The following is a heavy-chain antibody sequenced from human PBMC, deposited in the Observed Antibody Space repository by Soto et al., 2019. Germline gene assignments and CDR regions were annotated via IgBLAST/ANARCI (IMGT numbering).Heavy chain of an antibody. CDR1: GFTFDDYA. Sequence: LRLSCAASGFTFDDYAMHWVRQAPGKGLEWVSGISWNSGSIGYADSVKGRFTISRDNAKNSLYLQMNSLRAEDTALYYCAKMLEPGYCSSTSCYSADYWGQGTLVTVSS. V-gene: IGHV3-9*01. D-gene: IGHD2-2*01. J-gene: IGHJ4*02. CDR2: ISWNSGSI. CDR3: AKMLEPGYCSSTSCYSADY.